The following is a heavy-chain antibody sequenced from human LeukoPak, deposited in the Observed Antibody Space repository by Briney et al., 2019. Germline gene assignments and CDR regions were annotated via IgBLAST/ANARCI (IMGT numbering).Heavy chain of an antibody. V-gene: IGHV4-4*02. CDR1: GFTFSSYAM. CDR2: IYHSGST. Sequence: PGGSLRLSCAASGFTFSSYAMSWVRQPPGKGLEWIGEIYHSGSTNYNPSLKSRVTISVDKSKNQFSLKLSSVTAADTAVYYCARDVAAAGQENYWGQGTLVTVSS. J-gene: IGHJ4*02. D-gene: IGHD6-13*01. CDR3: ARDVAAAGQENY.